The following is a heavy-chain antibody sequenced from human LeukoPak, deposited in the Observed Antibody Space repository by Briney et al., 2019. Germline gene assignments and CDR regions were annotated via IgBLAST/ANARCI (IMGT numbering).Heavy chain of an antibody. V-gene: IGHV3-30*02. CDR3: AKDYYDSRGGSYCYYYYMDV. J-gene: IGHJ6*03. Sequence: PGGSLRLSCAASGFTFSSYGMHWVRQAPGKGLEWVAFIRYDGSNKYYADSVKGRFTISRDNSKNTLYLQMNSLRAEDTALYYCAKDYYDSRGGSYCYYYYMDVWGKGTTVTVSS. D-gene: IGHD3-22*01. CDR1: GFTFSSYG. CDR2: IRYDGSNK.